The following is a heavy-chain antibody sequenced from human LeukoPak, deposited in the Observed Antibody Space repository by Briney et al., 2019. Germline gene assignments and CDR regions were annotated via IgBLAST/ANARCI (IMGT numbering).Heavy chain of an antibody. CDR2: INHSGST. V-gene: IGHV4-34*01. Sequence: PSETLSLTCAVYGGSFSGYYWSWIRQPPGKGLEWIGEINHSGSTNYNPSLKSRVTISVDTSKNQFSLKLSSATAADTAVYYCARGSRITIYYWGQGTLVTVSS. CDR1: GGSFSGYY. D-gene: IGHD3-3*01. CDR3: ARGSRITIYY. J-gene: IGHJ4*02.